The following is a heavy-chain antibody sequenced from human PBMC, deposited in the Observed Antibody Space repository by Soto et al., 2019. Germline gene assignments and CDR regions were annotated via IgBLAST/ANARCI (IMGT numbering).Heavy chain of an antibody. J-gene: IGHJ4*02. CDR2: IYYSGST. Sequence: SETLSLTCTVSRGSISSGDYYWSWIRQPPGKGLEWIGYIYYSGSTYYNPSLKSRVTISVDTSKNQFSLKLSSVTAADTAVYSCARGRLRFDYWGQGTLVTVSS. V-gene: IGHV4-30-4*01. CDR3: ARGRLRFDY. CDR1: RGSISSGDYY. D-gene: IGHD4-17*01.